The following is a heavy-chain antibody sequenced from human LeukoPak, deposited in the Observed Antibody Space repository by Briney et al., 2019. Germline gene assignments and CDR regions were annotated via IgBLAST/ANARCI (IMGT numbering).Heavy chain of an antibody. CDR3: ARAFYSYGLLSWFDP. D-gene: IGHD5-18*01. CDR2: INAGNGNT. Sequence: GASVKVSCKASGGTFSSYAISWVRQAPGQRLEWMGWINAGNGNTKYSQKFQGRVTITRDTSASTAYMELSSLRSEDTAVYYCARAFYSYGLLSWFDPWGQGTLVTVSS. J-gene: IGHJ5*02. CDR1: GGTFSSYA. V-gene: IGHV1-3*01.